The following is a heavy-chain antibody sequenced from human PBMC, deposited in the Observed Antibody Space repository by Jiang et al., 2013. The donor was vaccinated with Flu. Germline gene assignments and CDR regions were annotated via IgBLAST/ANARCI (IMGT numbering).Heavy chain of an antibody. D-gene: IGHD2-2*01. Sequence: ISRDNSKNTLYLQMNSLRAEDTAVYYCAKDAYCSSTSCSFDYWGQGTLVTVSS. V-gene: IGHV3-23*01. J-gene: IGHJ4*02. CDR3: AKDAYCSSTSCSFDY.